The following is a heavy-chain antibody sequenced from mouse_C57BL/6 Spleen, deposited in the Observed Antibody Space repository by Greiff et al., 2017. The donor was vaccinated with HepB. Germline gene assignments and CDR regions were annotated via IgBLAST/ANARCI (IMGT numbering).Heavy chain of an antibody. J-gene: IGHJ2*01. CDR1: GYTFTDYE. Sequence: QVHVKQSGAELVRPGASVTLSCKASGYTFTDYEMHWVKQTPVHGLEWIGAIDPETGGTAYNQKFKGKAILTADKSSSTAYMELRSLTSEDSAVYYCYYYGSSPYFDYWGQGTTLTVSS. CDR3: YYYGSSPYFDY. CDR2: IDPETGGT. D-gene: IGHD1-1*01. V-gene: IGHV1-15*01.